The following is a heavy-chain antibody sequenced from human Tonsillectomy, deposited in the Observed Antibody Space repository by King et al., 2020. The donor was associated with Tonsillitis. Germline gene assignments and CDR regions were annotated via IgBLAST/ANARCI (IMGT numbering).Heavy chain of an antibody. CDR3: ARPLFFGGNYYDNWFDP. Sequence: ELQLVQSGAEVKKPGESLRISCKGYGYSFTSYWISWVRQMPGKGLEWMGRIDPSDSYTNYSPSFQGHVTISADTSISTAYLQWNSLKASDTAIYYCARPLFFGGNYYDNWFDPWGQGTLVTVSS. CDR1: GYSFTSYW. J-gene: IGHJ5*02. V-gene: IGHV5-10-1*03. CDR2: IDPSDSYT. D-gene: IGHD1-26*01.